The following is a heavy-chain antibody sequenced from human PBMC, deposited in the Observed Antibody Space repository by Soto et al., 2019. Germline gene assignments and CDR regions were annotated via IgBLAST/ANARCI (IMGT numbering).Heavy chain of an antibody. D-gene: IGHD4-17*01. CDR3: AKESTVTTRFDY. V-gene: IGHV3-23*01. CDR2: ISGSGGST. Sequence: GSLILSCAASGFTFTSYAMSWVRQAPGKGLEWVSAISGSGGSTYYADSVKGRFTISRDNSKNTLYLQMNSLRAEDTAVYYCAKESTVTTRFDYWGQGTRVTVSS. CDR1: GFTFTSYA. J-gene: IGHJ4*02.